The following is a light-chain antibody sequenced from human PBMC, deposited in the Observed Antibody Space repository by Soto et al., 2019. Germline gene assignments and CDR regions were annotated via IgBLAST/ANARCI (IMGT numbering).Light chain of an antibody. CDR2: DAS. Sequence: EIVMTQSPATVSVSPGEGATLSFRASQSVSDKLAWYQQKPGQAPRLLIYDASKRATGIPDRFSGSGSGTDLTLTISSLEPEDFAVYYCQQRSNWPWTFGQGTKVDIK. V-gene: IGKV3-11*01. J-gene: IGKJ1*01. CDR1: QSVSDK. CDR3: QQRSNWPWT.